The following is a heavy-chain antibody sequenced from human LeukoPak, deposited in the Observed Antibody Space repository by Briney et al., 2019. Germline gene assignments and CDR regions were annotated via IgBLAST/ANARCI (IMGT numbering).Heavy chain of an antibody. V-gene: IGHV3-30-3*02. CDR2: ISYDGSNK. CDR1: GFTFSSYA. D-gene: IGHD6-13*01. CDR3: ATIAAAGTIFDY. J-gene: IGHJ4*02. Sequence: SGGSLRLSCAASGFTFSSYAMHWVRQAPGKGLEWVAVISYDGSNKYYADSVKGRFTISRDNSKNTLHLQMNSLRTEDTAVYYCATIAAAGTIFDYWGQGTLVTVSS.